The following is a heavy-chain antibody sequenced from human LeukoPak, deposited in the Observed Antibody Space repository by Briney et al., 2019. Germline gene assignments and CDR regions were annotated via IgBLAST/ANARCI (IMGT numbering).Heavy chain of an antibody. CDR2: IKQDGSEK. V-gene: IGHV3-7*01. CDR1: GFTFSRYL. CDR3: VRDLAGPPQEAFDI. J-gene: IGHJ3*02. Sequence: GGSLRLSCAASGFTFSRYLMTWVRQAPGKGLEWVANIKQDGSEKYYVDSVKGRFTISRDNAQNSLYLQMNSLRAEDTAVYYCVRDLAGPPQEAFDIWGQGTVVTVSS.